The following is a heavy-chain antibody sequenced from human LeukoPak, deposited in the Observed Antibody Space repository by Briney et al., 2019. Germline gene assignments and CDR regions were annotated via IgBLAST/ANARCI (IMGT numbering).Heavy chain of an antibody. CDR1: GFTFSSYG. D-gene: IGHD5-24*01. V-gene: IGHV3-23*01. CDR3: AKEVEMARIGGGLDV. CDR2: ISGSGGGA. Sequence: GGSLRLPCAASGFTFSSYGMNWVRQARGKGLEWVSSISGSGGGAYYGDSVKGRFTISRDNSKNTLYLQMNNLRAEDTAVYYCAKEVEMARIGGGLDVWGQGTTVTVSS. J-gene: IGHJ6*02.